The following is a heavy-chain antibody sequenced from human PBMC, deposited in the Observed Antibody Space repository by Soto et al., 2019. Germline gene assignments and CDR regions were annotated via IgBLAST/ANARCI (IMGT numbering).Heavy chain of an antibody. J-gene: IGHJ5*02. Sequence: QVQLQESGPGLVKPSETLSLTCTVSGGSISSYYWSWIRQPAGKGLEWIGRIYTSGSTKYNPSLKSRVTMSVDASKNPFSLKLSSVTASDTAVYYCARDQASYYDILTGYYSLNWFDPWGQGTPVTVSS. V-gene: IGHV4-4*07. CDR3: ARDQASYYDILTGYYSLNWFDP. CDR1: GGSISSYY. CDR2: IYTSGST. D-gene: IGHD3-9*01.